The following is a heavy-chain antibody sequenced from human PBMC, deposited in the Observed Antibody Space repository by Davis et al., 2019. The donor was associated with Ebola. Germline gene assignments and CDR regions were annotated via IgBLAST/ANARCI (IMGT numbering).Heavy chain of an antibody. CDR3: ARDSGSYPIDY. CDR1: GFTFSDYY. V-gene: IGHV3-11*04. CDR2: ISSSGSTI. J-gene: IGHJ4*02. Sequence: GESLKISCAASGFTFSDYYMSWIRQAPGKGLEWVSYISSSGSTIYYADSVKGRFTISRDNAKNSLYLQMNSLRAEDTAVYYCARDSGSYPIDYWGQGTLVTVSS. D-gene: IGHD1-26*01.